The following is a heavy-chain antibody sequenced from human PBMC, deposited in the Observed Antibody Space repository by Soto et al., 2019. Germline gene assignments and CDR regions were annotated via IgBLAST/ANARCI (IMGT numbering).Heavy chain of an antibody. Sequence: LVKVSCKASGYTFTSYAMHWVRQAPGQRLEWMGWINAGNGNTKYSQKFQGRVTITRDTSASTAYMELSSLRSEDTAVYYCARDLGAAAGMYYYYGMDVWGQGTTVTVSS. V-gene: IGHV1-3*01. CDR1: GYTFTSYA. CDR3: ARDLGAAAGMYYYYGMDV. D-gene: IGHD6-13*01. CDR2: INAGNGNT. J-gene: IGHJ6*02.